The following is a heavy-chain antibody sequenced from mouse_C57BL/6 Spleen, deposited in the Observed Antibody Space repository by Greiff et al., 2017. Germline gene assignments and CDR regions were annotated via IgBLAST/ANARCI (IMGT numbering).Heavy chain of an antibody. J-gene: IGHJ4*01. V-gene: IGHV5-12*01. D-gene: IGHD4-1*01. CDR3: ARHYWDSMDY. CDR1: GFTFSDYY. CDR2: ISNGGGST. Sequence: EVKLVESGGGLVQPGGSLKLSCAASGFTFSDYYMYWVRQTPEKRLEWVAYISNGGGSTYYPDTVKGRFTISRDNAKNTLYLQMSRLKSEDTAMYYCARHYWDSMDYWGQGTSVTVSS.